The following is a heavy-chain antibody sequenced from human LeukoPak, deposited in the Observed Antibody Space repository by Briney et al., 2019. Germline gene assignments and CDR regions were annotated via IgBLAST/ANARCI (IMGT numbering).Heavy chain of an antibody. V-gene: IGHV3-21*01. CDR3: ARDPGGNWNFFDY. J-gene: IGHJ4*02. CDR1: GFTFSSYS. D-gene: IGHD1-20*01. Sequence: GGSLRLSCAASGFTFSSYSMNWVRQAPGKGLEWVSSISSSSSYIYYADSVKGRFTISRDNAKNSLYLQMNSPRAEDTAVYYCARDPGGNWNFFDYWGQGTLVTVSS. CDR2: ISSSSSYI.